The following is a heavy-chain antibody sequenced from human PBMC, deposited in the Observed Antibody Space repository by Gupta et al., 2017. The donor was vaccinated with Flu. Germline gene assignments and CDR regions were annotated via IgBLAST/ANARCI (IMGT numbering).Heavy chain of an antibody. J-gene: IGHJ3*02. V-gene: IGHV3-48*03. Sequence: EVQLVESGGDLVQPGGSLRLSCAASGFTFSNYDMNWVRQAPGRGPEWVSYISSSGATISYADSVKGRFTLSRDNAKNSLYLQMNSLRAEDTAVYYCARAHGFWSGSDAFDIWGQGTMVTVSS. CDR2: ISSSGATI. CDR3: ARAHGFWSGSDAFDI. CDR1: GFTFSNYD. D-gene: IGHD3-3*01.